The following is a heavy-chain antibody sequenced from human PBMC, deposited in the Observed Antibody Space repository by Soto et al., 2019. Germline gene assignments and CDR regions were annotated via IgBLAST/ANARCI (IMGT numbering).Heavy chain of an antibody. Sequence: GGSLRLSCAVSGFTFSRYSMNWVRQAPGKGLEWVSSISALSYINYADSVKGRFTISRDDAKNSLYLQMNSLRAEDTAVYYCARSGYSYANDYRGQGTLVTVSS. D-gene: IGHD5-18*01. CDR1: GFTFSRYS. CDR3: ARSGYSYANDY. J-gene: IGHJ4*02. CDR2: ISALSYI. V-gene: IGHV3-21*06.